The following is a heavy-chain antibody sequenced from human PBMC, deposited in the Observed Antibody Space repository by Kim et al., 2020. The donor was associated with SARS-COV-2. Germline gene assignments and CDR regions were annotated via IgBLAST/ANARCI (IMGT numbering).Heavy chain of an antibody. Sequence: SETLSLTCTVSGGSISSYYWSWIRQPPGKGLEWIGYIYYSGSTNYNPSLKSRVTISVDTSKNQFSLKLSSVTAADTAVYYCARTRVIAAAVWFDPWGQGTLVTVSS. D-gene: IGHD6-13*01. V-gene: IGHV4-59*08. CDR3: ARTRVIAAAVWFDP. CDR1: GGSISSYY. CDR2: IYYSGST. J-gene: IGHJ5*02.